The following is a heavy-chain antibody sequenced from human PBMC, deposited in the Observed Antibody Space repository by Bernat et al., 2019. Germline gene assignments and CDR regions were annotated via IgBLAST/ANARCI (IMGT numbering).Heavy chain of an antibody. CDR1: GFTVSSNY. D-gene: IGHD6-13*01. CDR3: ARSRYSSSWPGDY. V-gene: IGHV3-66*01. CDR2: IYSGGST. Sequence: EVQLVESGGGLVQPGGSLRLSCAASGFTVSSNYMSWVRQAPGKGVEWVSVIYSGGSTNYADSVKGRYTISRDNSKNTLYLQMNSLKAEDTAVYYCARSRYSSSWPGDYWGQGTLVTVSS. J-gene: IGHJ4*02.